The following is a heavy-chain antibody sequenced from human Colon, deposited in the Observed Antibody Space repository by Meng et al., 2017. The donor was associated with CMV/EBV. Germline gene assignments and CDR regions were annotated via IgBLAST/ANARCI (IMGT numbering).Heavy chain of an antibody. J-gene: IGHJ4*02. D-gene: IGHD6-13*01. CDR3: ARVRSSSSRYFDY. V-gene: IGHV4-30-4*01. CDR1: GGSISSGDFY. Sequence: QVQLQESGPGLVKPSQTLSLTCTVSGGSISSGDFYWTWIRRPPGKGLEWIGYISFSGSTYYNPSLKSRVTISLDTSKNQFSLKLNSVTAADTAVYFCARVRSSSSRYFDYWGQGTLVTVSS. CDR2: ISFSGST.